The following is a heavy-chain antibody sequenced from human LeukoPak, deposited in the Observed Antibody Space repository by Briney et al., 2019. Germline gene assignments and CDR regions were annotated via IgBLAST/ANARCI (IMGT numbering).Heavy chain of an antibody. J-gene: IGHJ6*02. D-gene: IGHD3-9*01. CDR2: IYYSGST. CDR1: GASISSFY. Sequence: SSETLSLTCTVSGASISSFYWSWIRQPPGKGLEWIGYIYYSGSTNYNPSLKSRVTISVDTSKNQFSLKLSSVTAADTAVYYCARMKPDKYYYYGLDVWGQGTTVTVSS. V-gene: IGHV4-59*01. CDR3: ARMKPDKYYYYGLDV.